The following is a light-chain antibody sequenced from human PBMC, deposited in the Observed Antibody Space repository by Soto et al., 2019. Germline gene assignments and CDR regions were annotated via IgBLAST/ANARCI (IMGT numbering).Light chain of an antibody. V-gene: IGKV3-15*01. J-gene: IGKJ2*01. Sequence: EIVMTQSPATLSVSPGERATLSCRASQSFSSNLAWYQQKPGQAPRLLIYGASTRATGIPARFSGSGSGTEFTLTISSLQSEDFDVYWPLYTFGQGTKLEIK. CDR3: LYT. CDR1: QSFSSN. CDR2: GAS.